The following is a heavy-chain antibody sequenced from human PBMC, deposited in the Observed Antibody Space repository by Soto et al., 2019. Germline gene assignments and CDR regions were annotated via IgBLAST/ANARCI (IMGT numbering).Heavy chain of an antibody. Sequence: GGSLRLSCSASGSIFSSYAMHWVRQAPGKGLEYVSSISTNGGSTHYADSVKGRFTISRDNSKNTQYLQMSSLRADDTAVYYCVKGEYYYDSSGYYPFDYWGQGTLVTVSS. CDR2: ISTNGGST. CDR3: VKGEYYYDSSGYYPFDY. J-gene: IGHJ4*02. D-gene: IGHD3-22*01. CDR1: GSIFSSYA. V-gene: IGHV3-64D*06.